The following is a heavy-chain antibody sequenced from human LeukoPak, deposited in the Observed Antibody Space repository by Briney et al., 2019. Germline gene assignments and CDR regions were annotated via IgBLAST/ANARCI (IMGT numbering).Heavy chain of an antibody. D-gene: IGHD3-22*01. CDR2: IKSKTDGGTT. J-gene: IGHJ4*02. Sequence: GRSLRLSCAASGFTFSNAWMSWVRQAPGKGLEWVGRIKSKTDGGTTDYAAPVKGRFTISRDDSKNTLYLQMNSLKTEDTAVYYCTTVVVITKGFDYWGQGTLVTVSS. V-gene: IGHV3-15*01. CDR3: TTVVVITKGFDY. CDR1: GFTFSNAW.